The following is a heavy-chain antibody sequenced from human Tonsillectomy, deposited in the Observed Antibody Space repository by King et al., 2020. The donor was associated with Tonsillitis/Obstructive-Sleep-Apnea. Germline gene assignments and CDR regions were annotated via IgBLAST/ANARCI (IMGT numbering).Heavy chain of an antibody. CDR2: VIHSGST. CDR1: GGSFSDYY. CDR3: ARGHGDYYMDV. Sequence: VQLQQWGAGLLKPSETLSLTCAVSGGSFSDYYWSWVRQPPNKGLEWIGDVIHSGSTSFNPSLKSRVIISVEPSKNQVSLRLSSVTAADTAVYYCARGHGDYYMDVWGKGTTVTVSS. D-gene: IGHD7-27*01. J-gene: IGHJ6*03. V-gene: IGHV4-34*01.